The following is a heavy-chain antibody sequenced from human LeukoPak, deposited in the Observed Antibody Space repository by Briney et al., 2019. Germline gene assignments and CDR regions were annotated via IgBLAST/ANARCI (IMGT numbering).Heavy chain of an antibody. D-gene: IGHD2-2*01. V-gene: IGHV1-69*01. CDR1: GGTFSSYA. CDR3: ARAVVPAAIPYYFDY. CDR2: IIPIFGTA. J-gene: IGHJ4*02. Sequence: ASVKVSCKASGGTFSSYAISWVRQAPGQGLEWMGGIIPIFGTANYAQKFQGRVTITADESTSTAYMELSSLRSEDTAVYYCARAVVPAAIPYYFDYWGQGTLVTVSS.